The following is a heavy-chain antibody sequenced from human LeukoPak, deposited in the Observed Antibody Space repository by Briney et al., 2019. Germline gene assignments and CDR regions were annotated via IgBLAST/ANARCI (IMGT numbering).Heavy chain of an antibody. D-gene: IGHD3-10*01. V-gene: IGHV1-18*01. CDR2: ISAYNGNT. J-gene: IGHJ4*02. CDR3: ARETGLWFGELLEHFDY. Sequence: ASVKVSCKASGYTFTSYGISWVRQAPGQGLEWMGWISAYNGNTNYAQKLQGRVTMTTDTSTSTAYMELRSLRSDDTAVYYCARETGLWFGELLEHFDYWGQGTLVIVSS. CDR1: GYTFTSYG.